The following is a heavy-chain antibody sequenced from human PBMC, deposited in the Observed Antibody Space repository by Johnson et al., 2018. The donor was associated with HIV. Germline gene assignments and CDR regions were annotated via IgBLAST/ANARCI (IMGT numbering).Heavy chain of an antibody. J-gene: IGHJ3*02. CDR2: ISYDGSNK. CDR3: AKDWFRESLSAFDI. V-gene: IGHV3-30*04. CDR1: GFTFSSYA. D-gene: IGHD3-10*01. Sequence: QEKLVESGGGVVQPGRSLRLSCAASGFTFSSYAMHWVRQAPGKGLEWVAVISYDGSNKYYAESVKGRFTISRDNSKNTLYLQMNSLRAEDTAVYYCAKDWFRESLSAFDIWGQGTMVTVSS.